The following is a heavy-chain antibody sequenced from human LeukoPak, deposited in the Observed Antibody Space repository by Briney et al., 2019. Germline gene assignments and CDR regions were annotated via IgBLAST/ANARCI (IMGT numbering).Heavy chain of an antibody. Sequence: SQTLSLTCTVSRGSISSGGYYWSWIRQHPGKGLEWIGYIYYSGSTYYNPSLKSRVTISVDTSKNQFSLKLSSVTAADTAVYYCARVFGGYAGRYFDYWGQGTLVTVSS. V-gene: IGHV4-31*03. J-gene: IGHJ4*02. D-gene: IGHD5-12*01. CDR3: ARVFGGYAGRYFDY. CDR1: RGSISSGGYY. CDR2: IYYSGST.